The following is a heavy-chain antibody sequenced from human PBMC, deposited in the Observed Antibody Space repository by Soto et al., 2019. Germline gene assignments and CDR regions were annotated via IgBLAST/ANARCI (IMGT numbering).Heavy chain of an antibody. CDR2: IRSKAYGGTT. CDR3: TRVGYCSGGSCPDYYYYYMDV. D-gene: IGHD2-15*01. Sequence: PGGSLRLSCTASVFTFGDYAMSWFRQAPGKGLEWVGFIRSKAYGGTTEYAASVKGRFTISRDDSKSIAYLQMNSLKTEDTAVYYCTRVGYCSGGSCPDYYYYYMDVWGKGTTVTVSS. J-gene: IGHJ6*03. CDR1: VFTFGDYA. V-gene: IGHV3-49*03.